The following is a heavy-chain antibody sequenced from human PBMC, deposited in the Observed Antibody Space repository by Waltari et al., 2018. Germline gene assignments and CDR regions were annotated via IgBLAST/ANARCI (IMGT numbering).Heavy chain of an antibody. CDR2: IYYSGST. Sequence: QVQLQESGPGLVKPSETLSLTCTVSGGSISSHYWSWIRQPPGRGLEWIGYIYYSGSTNYNPSLKSRVTISVDTSKNQFSLKLSSVTAADTAVYYCARVSEDCTGGVCYRRIGYWGQGTLVTVSS. CDR1: GGSISSHY. J-gene: IGHJ4*02. CDR3: ARVSEDCTGGVCYRRIGY. V-gene: IGHV4-59*11. D-gene: IGHD2-8*02.